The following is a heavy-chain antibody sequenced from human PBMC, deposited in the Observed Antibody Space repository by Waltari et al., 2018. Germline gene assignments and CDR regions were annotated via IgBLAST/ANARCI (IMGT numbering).Heavy chain of an antibody. Sequence: QVQLQESGPGLVKPSQTLSLNCTVSGGSISSGSYYWCWIRQPAGKGLEWIGYIYTSGSTNYNPSLKSRVTISVDTSKNQFSLKLSSVTAADTAVYYCARYFGSSYLNWGQGTLVTVSS. CDR1: GGSISSGSYY. D-gene: IGHD6-13*01. CDR2: IYTSGST. CDR3: ARYFGSSYLN. V-gene: IGHV4-61*09. J-gene: IGHJ4*02.